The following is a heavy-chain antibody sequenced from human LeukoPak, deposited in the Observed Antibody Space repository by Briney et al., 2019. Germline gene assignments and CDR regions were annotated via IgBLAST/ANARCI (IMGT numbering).Heavy chain of an antibody. CDR1: GFIFSTYA. J-gene: IGHJ6*04. CDR3: AKDHAQGVIGVSAQMNV. D-gene: IGHD2-21*01. V-gene: IGHV3-23*01. Sequence: GGCLRLSCAASGFIFSTYAMGWFRQAPGKGLEWVSSITGSGANTYYADSVKGRFTISTDNSKNTLYLQMTNLRAEDTALYYSAKDHAQGVIGVSAQMNVWGEGTTVTVSS. CDR2: ITGSGANT.